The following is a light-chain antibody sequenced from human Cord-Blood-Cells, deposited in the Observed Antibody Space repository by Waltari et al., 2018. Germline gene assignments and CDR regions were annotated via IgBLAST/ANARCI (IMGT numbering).Light chain of an antibody. CDR2: QAH. Sequence: DIQMTQSPSTLSASVGDRITITCRASQSISSWLAWYQQKPGKAPKHLIYQAHSLESGVPERFSGSGSGTEFTLTISGLQPDDFATYFCQQYNSYSSWTFGQGTKVEIK. V-gene: IGKV1-5*03. CDR3: QQYNSYSSWT. J-gene: IGKJ1*01. CDR1: QSISSW.